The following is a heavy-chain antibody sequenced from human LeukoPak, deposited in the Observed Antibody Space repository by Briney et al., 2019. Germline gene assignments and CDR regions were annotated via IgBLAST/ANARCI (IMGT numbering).Heavy chain of an antibody. CDR1: GFTLSRFT. CDR3: ARDSYNWNDGGADY. Sequence: GGSLRLSCAASGFTLSRFTMNWVRQAPGKGLEWVSSISSSSVYIYYADSVKGRFTISRDNAKNSLYLQMNSLRAEDTAVYYCARDSYNWNDGGADYWGQGTLVTVSS. J-gene: IGHJ4*02. CDR2: ISSSSVYI. D-gene: IGHD1-20*01. V-gene: IGHV3-21*01.